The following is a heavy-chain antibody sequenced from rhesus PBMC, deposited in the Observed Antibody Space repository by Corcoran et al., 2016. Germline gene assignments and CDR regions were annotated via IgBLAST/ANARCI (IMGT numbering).Heavy chain of an antibody. D-gene: IGHD3S6*01. Sequence: EVQLVQSGAEVKRPGESLKISCKTSGYSFTSYWISWVRQMPGNGLEWLGAIDPSDSCTRSSPSFQGQVTISADKSLSTAYLQWCSLKASDSATYYCAKGTNPDFDYWGQGVLVTVSS. CDR1: GYSFTSYW. V-gene: IGHV5-2*01. J-gene: IGHJ4*01. CDR3: AKGTNPDFDY. CDR2: IDPSDSCT.